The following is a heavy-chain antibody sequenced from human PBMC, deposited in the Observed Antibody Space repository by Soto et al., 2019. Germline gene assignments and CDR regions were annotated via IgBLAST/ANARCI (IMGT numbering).Heavy chain of an antibody. CDR2: IIPILGIA. CDR3: ARPLGYCSGGSCYGYDAFDI. Sequence: QVQLVQSGAEVKKPGSSVKVSCKASGGTFSSYTISWVRQAPGQGLEWMGGIIPILGIANYAEKCQGRVTITADKSTSTAHMELSSVRSEETAVYYCARPLGYCSGGSCYGYDAFDIWGQGTMVTVSS. V-gene: IGHV1-69*02. CDR1: GGTFSSYT. J-gene: IGHJ3*02. D-gene: IGHD2-15*01.